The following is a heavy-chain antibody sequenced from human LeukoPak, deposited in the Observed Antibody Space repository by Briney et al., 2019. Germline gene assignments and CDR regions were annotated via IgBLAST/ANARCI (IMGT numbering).Heavy chain of an antibody. Sequence: ASVKVSCKASGGTFSSYAISWVRQAPGQGLEWMRGIIPTFGTANYAQKFQGRVTITTDESTSTAYMELSSLRSEDTAVYYCARDMFAVDYRGRSGAFDIWRQRTMVTVSS. J-gene: IGHJ3*02. V-gene: IGHV1-69*05. CDR1: GGTFSSYA. CDR2: IIPTFGTA. D-gene: IGHD3-10*02. CDR3: ARDMFAVDYRGRSGAFDI.